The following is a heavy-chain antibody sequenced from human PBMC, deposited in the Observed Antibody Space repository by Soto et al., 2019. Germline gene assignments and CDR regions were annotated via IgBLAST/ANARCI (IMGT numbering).Heavy chain of an antibody. J-gene: IGHJ5*02. CDR2: INAGNGNT. Sequence: ASVKVSCKASGYTVTSYAMHWVRQAPGQRLEWMGWINAGNGNTKYSQKFQGRVTITRDTSASTAYMELSSLRSEDTAVYYCARDLPVWFGELSSNWFDPWGQGTLVTVSS. D-gene: IGHD3-10*01. CDR1: GYTVTSYA. V-gene: IGHV1-3*01. CDR3: ARDLPVWFGELSSNWFDP.